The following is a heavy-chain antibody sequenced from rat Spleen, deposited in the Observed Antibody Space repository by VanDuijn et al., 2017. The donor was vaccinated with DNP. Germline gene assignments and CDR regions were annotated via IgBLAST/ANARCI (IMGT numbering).Heavy chain of an antibody. D-gene: IGHD4-3*01. CDR3: ARFGVLDY. CDR2: INSAGST. V-gene: IGHV3-3*01. Sequence: EVQLQESGPGLVRPSQSLSLTCSVTGYSITSSYRWNWIRKFPGNKLEWMGYINSAGSTNYNPSLKSRISITRDTSKNQFFLQVNSVTTEDTATYYCARFGVLDYWGQGVMVTVSS. CDR1: GYSITSSYR. J-gene: IGHJ2*01.